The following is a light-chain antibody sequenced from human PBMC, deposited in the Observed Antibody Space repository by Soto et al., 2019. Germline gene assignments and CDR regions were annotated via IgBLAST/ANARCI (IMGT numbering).Light chain of an antibody. Sequence: QSVLTQPASVSGSPGQSITISCTGTSSDVGSYNLVSWYQQHPGKAPKVMIYEGSKRPSGVSNRFSGSKSGNTASLTISGLQADDEADYYCCSYASSSTYVFGTGTKLTVL. J-gene: IGLJ1*01. V-gene: IGLV2-23*01. CDR3: CSYASSSTYV. CDR1: SSDVGSYNL. CDR2: EGS.